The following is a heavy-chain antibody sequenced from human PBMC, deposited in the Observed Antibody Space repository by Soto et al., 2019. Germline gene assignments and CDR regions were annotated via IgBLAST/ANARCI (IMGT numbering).Heavy chain of an antibody. V-gene: IGHV1-69*13. CDR1: GGTFSSYA. D-gene: IGHD3-22*01. CDR3: ARSPAVHYYDSSGYYRFDY. Sequence: ASVKVSCKASGGTFSSYAISWVRQAPGQGLEWMGGIIPIFGTANYAQKFQGRVTITADESTSTAYMELSSLRSEDTAVYYCARSPAVHYYDSSGYYRFDYWGQGTLVTVSS. J-gene: IGHJ4*02. CDR2: IIPIFGTA.